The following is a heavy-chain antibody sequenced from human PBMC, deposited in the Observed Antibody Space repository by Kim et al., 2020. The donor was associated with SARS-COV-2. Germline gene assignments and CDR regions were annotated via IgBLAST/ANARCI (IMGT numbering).Heavy chain of an antibody. D-gene: IGHD5-12*01. V-gene: IGHV3-33*06. CDR1: GFTFSSYG. J-gene: IGHJ3*02. Sequence: GGSLRLSCAASGFTFSSYGMHWVRQAPGKGLECVAVIWYDVSNKYYADSVKGRFTISRDNSKNTLYLQMNSLRAEDTAVYYCAKIGYSGYDFGFDIWGQGTMVTVSS. CDR2: IWYDVSNK. CDR3: AKIGYSGYDFGFDI.